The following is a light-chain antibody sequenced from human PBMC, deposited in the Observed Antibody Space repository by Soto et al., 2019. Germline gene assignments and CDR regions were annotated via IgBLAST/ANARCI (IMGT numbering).Light chain of an antibody. V-gene: IGKV1-39*01. J-gene: IGKJ2*01. Sequence: DIQMTQSPSSLSASVGDRVTITCRASQSISSYLNWYQQKPGKDPKLLIYAASSLQSGVPSRFSGSGSGTDFTLTISSLQPEDFATYYCQQSYSTLRTFGQGTKLVIK. CDR2: AAS. CDR1: QSISSY. CDR3: QQSYSTLRT.